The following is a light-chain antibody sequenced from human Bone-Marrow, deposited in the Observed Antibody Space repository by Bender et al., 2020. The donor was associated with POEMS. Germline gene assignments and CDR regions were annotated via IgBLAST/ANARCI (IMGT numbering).Light chain of an antibody. CDR3: CSYAGRSTYV. Sequence: QSALTQPASVSGSPGQSITISCTGTSSDIGSYNLVSWYQHHPGKAPKLLIYGVIKRPSGVSNRFSGSKSGNTASLTISGLQAEDESDYYCCSYAGRSTYVFGSGTKVTVL. CDR2: GVI. J-gene: IGLJ1*01. CDR1: SSDIGSYNL. V-gene: IGLV2-23*02.